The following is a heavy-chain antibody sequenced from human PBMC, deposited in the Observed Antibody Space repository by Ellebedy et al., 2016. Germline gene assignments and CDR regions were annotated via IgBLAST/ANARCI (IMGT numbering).Heavy chain of an antibody. D-gene: IGHD1-1*01. V-gene: IGHV4-39*01. CDR3: ARHPSGTALDRVDV. CDR2: IYHRGST. CDR1: GGSFSGSDSY. J-gene: IGHJ6*04. Sequence: SETLSLTXSVSGGSFSGSDSYWGWTRQAPGKGLEWIGNIYHRGSTYYNPSLKSRVTISVDTANNQFFLKLSSVTAADTAVYFCARHPSGTALDRVDVWGKGTTVTVSS.